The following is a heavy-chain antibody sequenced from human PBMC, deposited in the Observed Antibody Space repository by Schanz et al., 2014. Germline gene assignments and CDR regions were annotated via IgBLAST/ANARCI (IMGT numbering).Heavy chain of an antibody. CDR1: GFTFSIHY. CDR2: IKPDGSEK. CDR3: ARVLGGDEGLDQ. Sequence: EVQLVESGGGLVQPGGSLRLTCAASGFTFSIHYMSWVRQAPGKGLEWVAKIKPDGSEKLYVDSVRGRFAVSRDNVKNSLCLQMNSLRAEDTALYYCARVLGGDEGLDQWGQGTLVTVSS. J-gene: IGHJ4*02. D-gene: IGHD4-17*01. V-gene: IGHV3-7*01.